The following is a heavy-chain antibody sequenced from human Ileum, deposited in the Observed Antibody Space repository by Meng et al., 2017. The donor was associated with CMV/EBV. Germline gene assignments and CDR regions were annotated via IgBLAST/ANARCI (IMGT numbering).Heavy chain of an antibody. CDR1: GFTFSSYA. J-gene: IGHJ6*02. CDR3: ARAHEGYYYYYGMDV. V-gene: IGHV3-64*02. CDR2: ISSNGGST. Sequence: GGSLRLSCAASGFTFSSYAMHWVRQAPGKGLEYVSAISSNGGSTYYADSVKGRFTISRDNSKNTLDLQMGSLRAEDMAVYYCARAHEGYYYYYGMDVWGQAITV.